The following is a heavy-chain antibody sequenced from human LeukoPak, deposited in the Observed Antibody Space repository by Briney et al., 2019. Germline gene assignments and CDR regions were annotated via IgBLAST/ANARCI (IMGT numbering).Heavy chain of an antibody. Sequence: ASVKVSCKASGYTFTNYGISWVRQAPGQGLEWMGWIGAYNGNTNYAQRLQGRVTMTTDTSTNTAYMELRGLRSDDTAVYYCARDAPTPRLTPDYWGQGSLVSVCS. V-gene: IGHV1-18*01. CDR1: GYTFTNYG. CDR2: IGAYNGNT. D-gene: IGHD2-15*01. J-gene: IGHJ4*02. CDR3: ARDAPTPRLTPDY.